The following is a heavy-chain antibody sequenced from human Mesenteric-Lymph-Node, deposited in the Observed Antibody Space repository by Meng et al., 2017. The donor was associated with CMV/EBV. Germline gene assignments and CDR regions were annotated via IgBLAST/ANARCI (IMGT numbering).Heavy chain of an antibody. J-gene: IGHJ5*02. D-gene: IGHD2-2*01. CDR2: IYYSGST. CDR3: ASGPAADLNWFDP. CDR1: GGSVNNYS. V-gene: IGHV4-59*08. Sequence: GSLRLSCTVSGGSVNNYSWSWIRQPPGKGLEWIGYIYYSGSTNYNPSLKSRVTISVDTSKNQFSLKLSSVTAADTAVYYCASGPAADLNWFDPWGQGTLVTVSS.